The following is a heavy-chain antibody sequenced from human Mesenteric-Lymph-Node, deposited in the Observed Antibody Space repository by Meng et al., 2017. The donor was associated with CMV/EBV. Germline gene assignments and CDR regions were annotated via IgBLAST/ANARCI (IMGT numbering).Heavy chain of an antibody. Sequence: QVQFHQVAEGPCNPSGTLSVPCAVYVGSFSGYYWNWIRQSPEKGLDWIGEINHSGSTTYNPSFTSRIIISVDTSTNQISLNMSSVTAADTAVYYCARGSSYDILTGYFDYWGQGALVTVSS. CDR3: ARGSSYDILTGYFDY. D-gene: IGHD3-9*01. J-gene: IGHJ4*02. CDR1: VGSFSGYY. CDR2: INHSGST. V-gene: IGHV4-34*01.